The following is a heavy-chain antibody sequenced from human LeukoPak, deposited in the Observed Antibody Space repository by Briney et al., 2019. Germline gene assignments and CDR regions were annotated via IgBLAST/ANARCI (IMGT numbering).Heavy chain of an antibody. D-gene: IGHD3-22*01. J-gene: IGHJ4*02. Sequence: TLSLTCTVSGGSISSGGHYWSWIRQHPGQGLEWIGYIYYSGSTYYNPSLKSRVTISVDTSKNQFSLRLYSVTAADTAVYYCARGDSSGYYKLFDYWGQGTLVTVSS. CDR2: IYYSGST. V-gene: IGHV4-31*03. CDR1: GGSISSGGHY. CDR3: ARGDSSGYYKLFDY.